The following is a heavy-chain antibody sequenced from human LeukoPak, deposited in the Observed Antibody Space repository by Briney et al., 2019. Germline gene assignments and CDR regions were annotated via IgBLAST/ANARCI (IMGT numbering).Heavy chain of an antibody. CDR3: AKSAYYDSSGFYREYYFDY. Sequence: GGSLRLSCAASRFTFSNYAMSWVRQAPGKGLEWVSTISGSGGSTYYADSVKGRFTISRDNSKNTLHLQMNSLRAEDTAVYYCAKSAYYDSSGFYREYYFDYWGQGTLVTVPS. V-gene: IGHV3-23*01. J-gene: IGHJ4*02. CDR1: RFTFSNYA. CDR2: ISGSGGST. D-gene: IGHD3-22*01.